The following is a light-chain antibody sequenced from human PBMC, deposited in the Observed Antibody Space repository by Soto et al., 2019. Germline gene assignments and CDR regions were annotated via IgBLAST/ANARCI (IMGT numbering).Light chain of an antibody. CDR1: NSDVGAYDF. V-gene: IGLV2-14*01. J-gene: IGLJ2*01. CDR3: SVYTSVRPRT. CDR2: EVT. Sequence: QSALTQPASVSGSLGQSVTISCTGTNSDVGAYDFVSWYQQHPGKAPKLIIFEVTKRYSGVSDRFSASKSGNTASLTISGRLSEDEADYYCSVYTSVRPRTFGGGTKLTVL.